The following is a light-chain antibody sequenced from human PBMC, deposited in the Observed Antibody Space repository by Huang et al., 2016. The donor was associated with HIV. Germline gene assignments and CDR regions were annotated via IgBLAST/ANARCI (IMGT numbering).Light chain of an antibody. Sequence: EIIMTQSPLSLPVSPGQPASISCTSSQTLLHSTGHNRLDWYLQKPGQSPQLLIFLTSNRASGVPDRFTGSGSCSNFTLSINKVQHDDVGMYYCMQSLQTPPTFGRGTKLEI. CDR1: QTLLHSTGHNR. V-gene: IGKV2-28*01. J-gene: IGKJ2*01. CDR3: MQSLQTPPT. CDR2: LTS.